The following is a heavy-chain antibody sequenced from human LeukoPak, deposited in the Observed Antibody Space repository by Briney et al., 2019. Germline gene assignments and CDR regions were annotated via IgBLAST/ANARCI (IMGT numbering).Heavy chain of an antibody. D-gene: IGHD1-7*01. CDR1: GFTFSSYS. J-gene: IGHJ6*03. V-gene: IGHV3-21*01. Sequence: PGGSLRLSCAASGFTFSSYSMNWVRQAPGKGLEWVSSISSSSSYIYYADSVKGRFTISRDNSKNTLYLQMGSLRAEDMAVYYCARDNNNWNYSDYYYMDVWGKGTTVTVSS. CDR3: ARDNNNWNYSDYYYMDV. CDR2: ISSSSSYI.